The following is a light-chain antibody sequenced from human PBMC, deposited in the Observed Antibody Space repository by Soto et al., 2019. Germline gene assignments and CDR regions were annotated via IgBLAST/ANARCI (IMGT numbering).Light chain of an antibody. J-gene: IGKJ1*01. Sequence: DMMLTQSPGTLSLSPGERATLSCRASQSVTSSLAWYQQKPGQAPRLLIYGASTRATGFPARFSGSGSGTEFTLTISSLQSEDSAVYYCQQYYNWWTFGQGTKVDI. CDR1: QSVTSS. V-gene: IGKV3-15*01. CDR3: QQYYNWWT. CDR2: GAS.